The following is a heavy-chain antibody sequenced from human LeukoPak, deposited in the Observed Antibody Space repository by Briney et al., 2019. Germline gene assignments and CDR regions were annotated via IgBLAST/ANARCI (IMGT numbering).Heavy chain of an antibody. Sequence: GASVKVSCKASGYTFTSYDINWVRQATGQGLEWMGWMNPNSGNTGYAQKFQGRVTMTRNTSISTAYMELSSLRSEDTAVYYCARARSMVRGVKDLWGQGTLVTVSS. CDR2: MNPNSGNT. V-gene: IGHV1-8*01. J-gene: IGHJ4*02. CDR1: GYTFTSYD. CDR3: ARARSMVRGVKDL. D-gene: IGHD3-10*01.